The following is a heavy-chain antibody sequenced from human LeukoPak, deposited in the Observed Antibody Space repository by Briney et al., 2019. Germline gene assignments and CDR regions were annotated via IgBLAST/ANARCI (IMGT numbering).Heavy chain of an antibody. CDR3: ARHNYDILTGYLSHFDY. Sequence: SETLSLTCTVSGYSISSGYYWGWIRQPPGKGLEWIGNIYHSGSTYYNPSPKSRVTISVDTSKNQFSLKLSSVTAADTAVYYCARHNYDILTGYLSHFDYWGQGTLVTVSS. D-gene: IGHD3-9*01. V-gene: IGHV4-38-2*02. CDR1: GYSISSGYY. CDR2: IYHSGST. J-gene: IGHJ4*02.